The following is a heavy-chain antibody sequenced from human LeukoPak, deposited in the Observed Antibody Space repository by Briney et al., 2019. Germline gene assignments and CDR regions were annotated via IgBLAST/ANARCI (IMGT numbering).Heavy chain of an antibody. Sequence: PSETLSLTCAVYGGSFSGYYWSWIRQPPGKGLEWTGEINHSGSTNYNPSLKSRVTISVDTSKNQFSLKLSSVTAADTAVYYCARGADYGDYVPEDYFDYWGQGTLVTVSS. CDR2: INHSGST. J-gene: IGHJ4*02. CDR3: ARGADYGDYVPEDYFDY. D-gene: IGHD4-17*01. V-gene: IGHV4-34*01. CDR1: GGSFSGYY.